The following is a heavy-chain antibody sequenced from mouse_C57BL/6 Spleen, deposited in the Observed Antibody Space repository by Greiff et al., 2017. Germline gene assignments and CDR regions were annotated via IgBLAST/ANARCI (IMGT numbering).Heavy chain of an antibody. D-gene: IGHD2-4*01. CDR1: GYTFTSYW. CDR3: ARQIYYDYDGCAY. J-gene: IGHJ3*01. V-gene: IGHV1-72*01. CDR2: IDPNCGGT. Sequence: QVQLQQPGAELVKPGASVKLSCKASGYTFTSYWMHWVKQRPGRGLEWIGRIDPNCGGTKYNEKFKSKATLTVDKPSSTAYMQLSSRTSEDTAVYYCARQIYYDYDGCAYWGQGTLVTVSA.